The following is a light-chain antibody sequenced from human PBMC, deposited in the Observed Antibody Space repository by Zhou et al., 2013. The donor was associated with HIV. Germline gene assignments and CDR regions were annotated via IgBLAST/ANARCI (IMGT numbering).Light chain of an antibody. V-gene: IGKV1-6*01. J-gene: IGKJ4*01. Sequence: IQMTQSPSSLSASVGDRVVITCRTSQDIGKDLGWYQQKPGKAPKLLIYGASSLESGVPSRFSGSGSGTDFTLTISSLQPEDFASYYCLQDYNYPPTFGGGTKVEIK. CDR1: QDIGKD. CDR3: LQDYNYPPT. CDR2: GAS.